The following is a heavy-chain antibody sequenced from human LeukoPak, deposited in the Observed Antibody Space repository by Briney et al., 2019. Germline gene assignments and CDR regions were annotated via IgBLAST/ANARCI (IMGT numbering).Heavy chain of an antibody. CDR1: GYSFTSYW. Sequence: GESLKISCKGSGYSFTSYWIGWVRQMPGKGLEWMGIIYPGDSDTRYSPSFQGQVTISADKSISTAYLQWSSLEASDTAMYYCAGYPGHIVVVPAAIFDYWGQGTLVTVSS. D-gene: IGHD2-2*01. J-gene: IGHJ4*02. CDR2: IYPGDSDT. V-gene: IGHV5-51*01. CDR3: AGYPGHIVVVPAAIFDY.